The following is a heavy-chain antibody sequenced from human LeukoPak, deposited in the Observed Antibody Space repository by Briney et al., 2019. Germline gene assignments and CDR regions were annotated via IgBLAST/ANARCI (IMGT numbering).Heavy chain of an antibody. D-gene: IGHD3-10*01. CDR1: GFTFSSSA. V-gene: IGHV3-23*01. Sequence: GGSLRLSCAGPGFTFSSSAMNWVRQAPGKGLEWVSHISGSGGSTYYADSVKGRFTISRDNSKNTLYLQMNSLRAEDTAVYYCAKSYYGSGTYASDAFNIWGQGTMVTVSS. CDR3: AKSYYGSGTYASDAFNI. J-gene: IGHJ3*02. CDR2: ISGSGGST.